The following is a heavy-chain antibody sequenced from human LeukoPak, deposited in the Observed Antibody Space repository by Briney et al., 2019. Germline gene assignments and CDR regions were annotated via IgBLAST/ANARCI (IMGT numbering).Heavy chain of an antibody. CDR2: IIPIFGTA. V-gene: IGHV1-69*13. CDR3: ARDPNDPYNWFDP. Sequence: ASVNVSCKASGGTFSSYAISWVRQAPGQGLEWMGGIIPIFGTANYAQKFQGRVTITADESTSTAYMELSSLRSEDTAVYYCARDPNDPYNWFDPWGQGTLVTVSS. D-gene: IGHD1-1*01. CDR1: GGTFSSYA. J-gene: IGHJ5*02.